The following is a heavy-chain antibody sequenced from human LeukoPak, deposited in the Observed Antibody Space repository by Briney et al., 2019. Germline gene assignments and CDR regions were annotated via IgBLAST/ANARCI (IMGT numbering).Heavy chain of an antibody. V-gene: IGHV3-23*01. D-gene: IGHD1-26*01. CDR2: ISGSGGST. J-gene: IGHJ4*02. CDR1: GFTFSSNA. Sequence: GGSLRLSCAASGFTFSSNAMSWVRQAPGKGLEWVTAISGSGGSTYYADSAKGRFTISRDNSKNTPYLQMNSLRAEDTAVYYCAKVIGSPAAYWGQGTLVTVSS. CDR3: AKVIGSPAAY.